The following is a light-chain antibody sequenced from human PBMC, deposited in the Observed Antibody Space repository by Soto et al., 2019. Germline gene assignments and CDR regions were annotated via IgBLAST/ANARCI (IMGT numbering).Light chain of an antibody. CDR1: QSVNSN. V-gene: IGKV3-15*01. CDR3: QQYTYWPWT. J-gene: IGKJ1*01. Sequence: DTVMTQSPATLSVSPGERATLSCRASQSVNSNLAWYQQKSGQAPRLLIYSASTRATGIPVRFSGSGSGTEFTLTISSLQSEDSAVYYCQQYTYWPWTLGQGTKVEIK. CDR2: SAS.